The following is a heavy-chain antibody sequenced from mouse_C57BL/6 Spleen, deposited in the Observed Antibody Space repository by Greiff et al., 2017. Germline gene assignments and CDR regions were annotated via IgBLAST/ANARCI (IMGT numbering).Heavy chain of an antibody. D-gene: IGHD2-5*01. Sequence: VQLQQPGAELVKPGASVKLSCKASRYTFTSYWMHWVKQRPGQGLEWIGMIHPNSGSTNYNEKFKSKATLTVDKSSSTAYMQLSSLTSEDSAVYYCARGDYSNYWFAYWGQGTLVTVSA. CDR1: RYTFTSYW. CDR3: ARGDYSNYWFAY. J-gene: IGHJ3*01. V-gene: IGHV1-64*01. CDR2: IHPNSGST.